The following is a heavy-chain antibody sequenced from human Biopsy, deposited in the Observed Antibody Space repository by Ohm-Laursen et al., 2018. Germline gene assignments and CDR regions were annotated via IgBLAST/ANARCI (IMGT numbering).Heavy chain of an antibody. CDR2: FDREERKT. V-gene: IGHV1-24*01. J-gene: IGHJ4*02. CDR1: GYTLTELS. CDR3: ATGPYYDTRFYYNLRPFDF. D-gene: IGHD3-10*01. Sequence: SSVKASCKVSGYTLTELSIHWVRQTGGKGLEWMGGFDREERKTVYAEKFQGRVTMTEDTSTDTVYMEVTSLRSDDTAVYYCATGPYYDTRFYYNLRPFDFWGQGTLVTVSS.